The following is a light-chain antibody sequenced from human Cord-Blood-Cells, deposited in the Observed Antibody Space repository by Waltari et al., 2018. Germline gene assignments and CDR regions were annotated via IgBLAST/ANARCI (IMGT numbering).Light chain of an antibody. J-gene: IGLJ3*02. Sequence: QSALTQPPSASGSPGQSVTISCTGTSSDVGGYNYVSWYQQHPGQAPKLMIYEVSKRPSGVSNRFSGSKSGNTASLTISGLQAEDEADYYCSSYTSSSTRVFGGGTKLTVL. CDR2: EVS. CDR1: SSDVGGYNY. CDR3: SSYTSSSTRV. V-gene: IGLV2-14*01.